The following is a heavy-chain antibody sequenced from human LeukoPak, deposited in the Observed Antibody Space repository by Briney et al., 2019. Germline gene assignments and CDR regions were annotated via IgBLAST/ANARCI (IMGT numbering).Heavy chain of an antibody. CDR1: GFTFSNYA. D-gene: IGHD2-2*01. CDR3: VKEGLGTAALDS. J-gene: IGHJ4*02. CDR2: IGSSGGST. V-gene: IGHV3-23*01. Sequence: GGSLRLSCAASGFTFSNYAVSWVRQAPGKGLELVSVIGSSGGSTYYADSVKGRFTISRDNSKNTLFLQMSSLRAEDTAVYYCVKEGLGTAALDSWGQGALVIVSS.